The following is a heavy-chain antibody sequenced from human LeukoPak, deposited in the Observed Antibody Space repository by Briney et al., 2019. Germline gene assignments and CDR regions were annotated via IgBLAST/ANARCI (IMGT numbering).Heavy chain of an antibody. CDR1: GASISTSAYY. CDR2: IYYSGGT. D-gene: IGHD6-19*01. CDR3: ARIIKGGWFDY. Sequence: SETLSLTCSVSGASISTSAYYWGWIRQPPGKGLEWIGSIYYSGGTYYNASLKSRVTISIDTSKNQFSLKLSSVTAADTAVYYCARIIKGGWFDYWGRGTLVTVSS. J-gene: IGHJ4*02. V-gene: IGHV4-39*01.